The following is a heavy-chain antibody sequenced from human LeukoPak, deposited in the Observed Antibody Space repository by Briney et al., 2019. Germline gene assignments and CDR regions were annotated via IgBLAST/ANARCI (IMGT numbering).Heavy chain of an antibody. V-gene: IGHV3-21*01. D-gene: IGHD6-19*01. CDR3: AKSSGWNYYYYYMDV. Sequence: GGSLRLSCAASGFTFSNYGMTWVRQAPGKGLEWVSSISSSSSYIYYADSVKGRFTISRDNAKNSLYLQMNSLRAKDTAVYYCAKSSGWNYYYYYMDVWGKGTTGIASS. CDR2: ISSSSSYI. CDR1: GFTFSNYG. J-gene: IGHJ6*03.